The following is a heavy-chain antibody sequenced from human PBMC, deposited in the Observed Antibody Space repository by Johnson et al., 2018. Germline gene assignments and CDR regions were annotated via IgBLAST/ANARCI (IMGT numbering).Heavy chain of an antibody. V-gene: IGHV4-59*12. CDR2: IHHSGST. Sequence: QVQLQESGPGLVKPSETLSLTCSVSVGSTSSFYWSWIRQSPGKGLQWIGYIHHSGSTNNNPSLKSRLSMSVDTSKNQFPLKLNSVTAADTAVYYCAIVDYGMDVWGQGTTVTVSS. CDR1: VGSTSSFY. CDR3: AIVDYGMDV. J-gene: IGHJ6*02.